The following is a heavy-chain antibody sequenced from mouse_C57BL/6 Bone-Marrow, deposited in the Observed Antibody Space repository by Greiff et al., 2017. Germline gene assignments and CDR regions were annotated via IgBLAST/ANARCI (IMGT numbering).Heavy chain of an antibody. D-gene: IGHD2-2*01. CDR1: GFTFSDYG. CDR3: ARGGGYQFSYYAMDY. CDR2: ISSGSSTN. V-gene: IGHV5-17*01. J-gene: IGHJ4*01. Sequence: EVKLMESGGGLVKPGGSLKLSCAASGFTFSDYGMHWVRQAPEKGLEWVAYISSGSSTNYYADTVKGRFTISRDNAKNTLFLQMTSLRSEDTAMYYCARGGGYQFSYYAMDYWGQGTSVTVSS.